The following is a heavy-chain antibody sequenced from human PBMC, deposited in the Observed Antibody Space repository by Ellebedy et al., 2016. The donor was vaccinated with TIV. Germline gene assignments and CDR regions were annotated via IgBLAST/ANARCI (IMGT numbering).Heavy chain of an antibody. J-gene: IGHJ4*02. Sequence: PGGSLRLSCAASGFTFSSYAMNWVRQAPGKGLEWVSGISGSGGSTYYADSVKGRFTISRDNSKNTLYLQMNSLRAEDTAIYYCAKSSSGGCFDYWGQGTLVTVSS. D-gene: IGHD6-19*01. V-gene: IGHV3-23*01. CDR3: AKSSSGGCFDY. CDR1: GFTFSSYA. CDR2: ISGSGGST.